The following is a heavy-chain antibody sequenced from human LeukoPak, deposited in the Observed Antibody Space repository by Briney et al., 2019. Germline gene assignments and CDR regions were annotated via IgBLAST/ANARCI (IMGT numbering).Heavy chain of an antibody. Sequence: PGGSLRLSCAASGFTFSSYDMHWVRQATGKGLEWVSAIGTAGDTYYPGSVKGRFTISRENAKNSLYLQMNSLRVEDTALYYCAKDRGGSSELGDAFDVWGQGTMVRVSS. V-gene: IGHV3-13*01. CDR2: IGTAGDT. J-gene: IGHJ3*01. D-gene: IGHD1-26*01. CDR3: AKDRGGSSELGDAFDV. CDR1: GFTFSSYD.